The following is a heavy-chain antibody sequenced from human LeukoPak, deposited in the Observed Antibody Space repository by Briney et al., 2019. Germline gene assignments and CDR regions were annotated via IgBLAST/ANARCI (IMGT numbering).Heavy chain of an antibody. Sequence: PGGSLRLSCPASGFTFSSYAMHRVRQAPGKGLEWVAVISYDGSNKYYADSVKGRFTISRDNSKNTLYLQMNSLRAEDTAVYYCARDRKSPRYYDILTGPDYWGQGTLVTVPS. CDR3: ARDRKSPRYYDILTGPDY. J-gene: IGHJ4*02. V-gene: IGHV3-30*04. CDR2: ISYDGSNK. D-gene: IGHD3-9*01. CDR1: GFTFSSYA.